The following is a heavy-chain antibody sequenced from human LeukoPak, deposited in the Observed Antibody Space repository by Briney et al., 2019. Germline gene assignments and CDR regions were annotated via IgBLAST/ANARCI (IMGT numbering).Heavy chain of an antibody. Sequence: KSSETLSLTCTVSGGSISSYYWSWIRQPPGKGLEWIGYIYYSGSTNYNPSLKSRVTISVDTSKNQFSLKLSSVTAADTAVYYCARHSESGYYLDYWGQGTLVTVSS. D-gene: IGHD3-22*01. CDR2: IYYSGST. J-gene: IGHJ4*02. CDR3: ARHSESGYYLDY. V-gene: IGHV4-59*08. CDR1: GGSISSYY.